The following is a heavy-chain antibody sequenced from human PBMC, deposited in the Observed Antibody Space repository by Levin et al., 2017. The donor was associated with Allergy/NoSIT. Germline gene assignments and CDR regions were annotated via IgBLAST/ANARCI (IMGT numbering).Heavy chain of an antibody. D-gene: IGHD3-10*01. CDR1: GFTFSNYD. V-gene: IGHV3-23*01. J-gene: IGHJ4*02. Sequence: GGSLRLSCAASGFTFSNYDMTWVRQAPGEGLEWVAGISGSGGSTYYADSVKGRFTISRDNSKNTLYVQMNNIRAEDTAIYYCAKLPLHGDDSNFDCWGQGTLVTVSS. CDR3: AKLPLHGDDSNFDC. CDR2: ISGSGGST.